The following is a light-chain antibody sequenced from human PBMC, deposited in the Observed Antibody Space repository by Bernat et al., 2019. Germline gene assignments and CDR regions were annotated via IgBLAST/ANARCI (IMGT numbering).Light chain of an antibody. CDR2: DVR. CDR3: SSYTSSSTLV. J-gene: IGLJ3*02. Sequence: HSALTQPPSVSGSPGQSITISCTGTSSDVGGYNYVSWYQQHPARAPKLMIYDVRDRPSGISNRFSGSKSGNTASLTISGLLDEDEADYYCSSYTSSSTLVFGRGTRLTVL. CDR1: SSDVGGYNY. V-gene: IGLV2-14*03.